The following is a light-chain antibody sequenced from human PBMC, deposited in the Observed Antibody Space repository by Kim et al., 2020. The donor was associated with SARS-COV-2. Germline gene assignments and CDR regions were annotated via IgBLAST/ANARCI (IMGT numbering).Light chain of an antibody. J-gene: IGLJ1*01. Sequence: KTAGISCGGDNIRSKTVPWYQQKSGQAPVLVIYYNNDRPSGIPERFSGSSSGNTATLTISRVEAGDEADYYCQVWDGSSDHPFYVFGTGTKVTVL. CDR3: QVWDGSSDHPFYV. CDR2: YNN. V-gene: IGLV3-21*04. CDR1: NIRSKT.